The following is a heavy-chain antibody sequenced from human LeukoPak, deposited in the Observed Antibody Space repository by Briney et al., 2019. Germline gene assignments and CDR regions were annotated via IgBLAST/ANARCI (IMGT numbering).Heavy chain of an antibody. Sequence: ASVKVSCKASGYTFTSYDINWVRQATGQGFEWMGWMNPNSGNTGYAQKFQGRVTMTRNTSISTAYMELSSLRSEDTAVYYCARFLDYGSGIDYWGQGTLVTVSS. V-gene: IGHV1-8*01. D-gene: IGHD3-10*01. CDR1: GYTFTSYD. CDR3: ARFLDYGSGIDY. J-gene: IGHJ4*02. CDR2: MNPNSGNT.